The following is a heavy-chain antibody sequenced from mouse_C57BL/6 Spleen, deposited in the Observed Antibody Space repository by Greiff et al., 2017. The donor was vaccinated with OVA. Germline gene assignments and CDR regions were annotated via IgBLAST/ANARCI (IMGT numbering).Heavy chain of an antibody. Sequence: VQLQQPGAELVRPGSSVKLSCKASGYTFTSYWMHWVKQRPIQGLEWIGNIDPSDSETPYNQKFKDKATLTVDKSSSTAYMQLSSLTSEDSAVYCCATGPPLAGEYYFDYWGQGTTLTVSS. V-gene: IGHV1-52*01. J-gene: IGHJ2*01. CDR2: IDPSDSET. D-gene: IGHD3-1*01. CDR3: ATGPPLAGEYYFDY. CDR1: GYTFTSYW.